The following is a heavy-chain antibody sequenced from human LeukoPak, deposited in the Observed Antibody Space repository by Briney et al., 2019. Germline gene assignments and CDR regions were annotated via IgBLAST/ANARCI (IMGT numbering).Heavy chain of an antibody. CDR3: AKGLLRIAVGGNDY. D-gene: IGHD6-19*01. CDR2: ISGSGGST. V-gene: IGHV3-23*01. CDR1: GFTFSSYA. J-gene: IGHJ4*02. Sequence: GGSLRLSCAASGFTFSSYAMSWVRQAPGKGLEWVSAISGSGGSTYYADSVKGRFTISRDNSKNTLCLQMNSLRAEDTAVYYCAKGLLRIAVGGNDYWGQGTLVTVSS.